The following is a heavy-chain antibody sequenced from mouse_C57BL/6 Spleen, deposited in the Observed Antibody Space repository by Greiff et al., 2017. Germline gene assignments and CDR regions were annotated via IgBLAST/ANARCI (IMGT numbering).Heavy chain of an antibody. CDR2: IDPSDSYT. J-gene: IGHJ3*01. D-gene: IGHD2-1*01. CDR1: GYTFTSYW. Sequence: VQLQQPGAELVKPGASVKLSCKASGYTFTSYWMQWVKQRPGQGLEWIGEIDPSDSYTNYNQKFKGKATLTVDTSSSTAYMQLSSLTSEDSAVYYCARGGDYGKGWFAYWGQGTLVTVSA. CDR3: ARGGDYGKGWFAY. V-gene: IGHV1-50*01.